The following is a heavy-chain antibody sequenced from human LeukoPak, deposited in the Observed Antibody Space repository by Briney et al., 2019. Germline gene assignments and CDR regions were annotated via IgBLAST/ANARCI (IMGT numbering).Heavy chain of an antibody. CDR1: GFSISSYE. CDR2: ISSSGSTI. CDR3: ARVELAPYYYYMDV. D-gene: IGHD1-26*01. Sequence: GGSLRLSCAASGFSISSYEMNWVRQAPGKGLEWASYISSSGSTIYYADSVKGRFTISRDNAKNSLYLQMNGLRAEDTAVYYCARVELAPYYYYMDVRGKGTTVTVSS. V-gene: IGHV3-48*03. J-gene: IGHJ6*03.